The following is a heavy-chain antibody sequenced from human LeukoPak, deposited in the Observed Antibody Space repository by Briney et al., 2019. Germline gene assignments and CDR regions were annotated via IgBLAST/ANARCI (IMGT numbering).Heavy chain of an antibody. V-gene: IGHV3-11*04. D-gene: IGHD1-26*01. Sequence: GGSLRLSCAASGFTFSDYYMSWIRQAPGKGLEWVSYISSSGSTIYYADSVKGRFTISRDNSKNTLYLQMNSLRAEDTAVYYCARTYSGSYSIDYWGQGTLVTVSS. J-gene: IGHJ4*02. CDR2: ISSSGSTI. CDR1: GFTFSDYY. CDR3: ARTYSGSYSIDY.